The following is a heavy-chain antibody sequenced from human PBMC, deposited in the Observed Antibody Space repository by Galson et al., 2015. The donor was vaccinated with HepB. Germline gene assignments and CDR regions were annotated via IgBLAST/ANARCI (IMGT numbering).Heavy chain of an antibody. D-gene: IGHD4/OR15-4a*01. J-gene: IGHJ5*02. V-gene: IGHV3-64D*06. Sequence: SLRLSCAASGFTFSSYWMSWVRQAPGKGLEYVSAIVRSGSSTYYADSVKGGFTISRDNSKNTLFLQMSSLRSEDTAVYYCVRSSLDYGANWFDPWGQGTLVTVSS. CDR1: GFTFSSYW. CDR2: IVRSGSST. CDR3: VRSSLDYGANWFDP.